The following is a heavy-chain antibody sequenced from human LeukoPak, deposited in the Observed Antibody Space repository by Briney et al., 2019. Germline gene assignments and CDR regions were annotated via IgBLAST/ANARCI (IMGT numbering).Heavy chain of an antibody. CDR2: MNPNSGNT. CDR3: ARTYYDYVWGSYRPIDY. V-gene: IGHV1-8*01. CDR1: GYTFTSYD. J-gene: IGHJ4*02. D-gene: IGHD3-16*02. Sequence: ASVKVSCKASGYTFTSYDINWVRQATGQGLEWMGWMNPNSGNTGYAQKFQGRVTMTRNTSIRTAYMELSSLRSEDTAVYYCARTYYDYVWGSYRPIDYWGQGTLVTVSS.